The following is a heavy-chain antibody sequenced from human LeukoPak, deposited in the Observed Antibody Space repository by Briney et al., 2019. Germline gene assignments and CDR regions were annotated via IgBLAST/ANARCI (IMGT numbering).Heavy chain of an antibody. CDR2: IIPIFGIA. CDR3: AREFHGTTVPLDV. V-gene: IGHV1-69*13. D-gene: IGHD4-17*01. J-gene: IGHJ6*04. CDR1: GGTFSSYA. Sequence: SVKVSCKASGGTFSSYAISWVRQAPGQGLEWMGGIIPIFGIANYAQKFQGRVTITADESTSTAYMELSSLRSEDTAVYYCAREFHGTTVPLDVWGKGTTVTVSS.